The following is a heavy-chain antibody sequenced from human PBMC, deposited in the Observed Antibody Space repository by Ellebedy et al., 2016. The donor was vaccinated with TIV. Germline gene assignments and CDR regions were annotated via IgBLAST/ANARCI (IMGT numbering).Heavy chain of an antibody. CDR1: GYTFSGYH. CDR3: ARDLVYGDFADWFDS. J-gene: IGHJ5*01. Sequence: AASVKVSCKASGYTFSGYHMHWVRQAPGQGLEWIGWINPKSGGTNFAQKFQGRVTLTRDTSITTVYMELSGLTSDDTAVYYCARDLVYGDFADWFDSWGQGTLVTVSS. CDR2: INPKSGGT. V-gene: IGHV1-2*02. D-gene: IGHD4-17*01.